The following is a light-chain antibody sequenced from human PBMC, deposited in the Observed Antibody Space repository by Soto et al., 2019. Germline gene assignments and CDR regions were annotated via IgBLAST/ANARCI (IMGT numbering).Light chain of an antibody. V-gene: IGKV3-20*01. Sequence: ETMLTQSPGTLSLPPGERATLSCRASQSVSSSYLAWYQQKPGQAPRLLIYGASSRATGIPDRFSGSGSGTDFTLTISRLEPEDFAVYYCQQYGSSRWTFGQGTKVDIK. CDR1: QSVSSSY. CDR3: QQYGSSRWT. CDR2: GAS. J-gene: IGKJ1*01.